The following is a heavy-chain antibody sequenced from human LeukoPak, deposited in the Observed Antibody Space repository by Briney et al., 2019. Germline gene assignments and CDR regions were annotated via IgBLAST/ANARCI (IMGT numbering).Heavy chain of an antibody. Sequence: GGSLRLSCAPAGFTFSSYGMHWVRQAPGKGLEWVAYTRYDGSTKYHVDSVKGRFTISRHNSKNTLYLQMNSLRSEDTALYYCAKDGGHYFVDYWGQGTLVTVSS. V-gene: IGHV3-30*02. J-gene: IGHJ4*02. D-gene: IGHD3-9*01. CDR2: TRYDGSTK. CDR3: AKDGGHYFVDY. CDR1: GFTFSSYG.